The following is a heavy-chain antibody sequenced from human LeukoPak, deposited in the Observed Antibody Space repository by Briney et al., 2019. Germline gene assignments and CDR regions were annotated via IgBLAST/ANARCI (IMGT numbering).Heavy chain of an antibody. D-gene: IGHD3-3*01. Sequence: SETLSLSCTVSGGSINTYYWSWIRQPPGKGLEWIGNIYYNGSTNYNPSLKSRVTISVDTSKNQFSLKLTSVTAADTAVYYCAREPITTFGVITTRAFDIWGQGTMVTVSS. CDR3: AREPITTFGVITTRAFDI. CDR2: IYYNGST. CDR1: GGSINTYY. V-gene: IGHV4-59*12. J-gene: IGHJ3*02.